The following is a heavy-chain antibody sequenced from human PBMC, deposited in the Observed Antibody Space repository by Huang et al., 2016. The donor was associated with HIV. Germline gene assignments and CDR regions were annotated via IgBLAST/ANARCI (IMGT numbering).Heavy chain of an antibody. CDR3: ARDRGGWGTYRFTGNDY. J-gene: IGHJ4*02. CDR1: GEALSEYA. Sequence: QVQLVQSGPEVKKPGSSVKVYCKASGEALSEYAFNWVRQAPRHGLELMGGIIPSFGTAKYAQKFDGSLTITADESTNTGYMELGRLEFEDTAVYYCARDRGGWGTYRFTGNDYWGQGTLVTVSS. D-gene: IGHD3-16*02. V-gene: IGHV1-69*13. CDR2: IIPSFGTA.